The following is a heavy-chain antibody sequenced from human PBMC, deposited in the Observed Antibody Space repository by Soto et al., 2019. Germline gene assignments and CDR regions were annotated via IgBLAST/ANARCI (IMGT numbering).Heavy chain of an antibody. Sequence: GGSLRLSCSASGFTFSSYAMHWVRQAPGKGLEYVSAISSNGGSTYYADSVKGRFTISRDNSKNTLYLQMSSLRAEDTAVYYCVKGYYDILTGYYSPYYYYGMDVWGQGTTVTVSS. V-gene: IGHV3-64D*08. CDR2: ISSNGGST. CDR1: GFTFSSYA. CDR3: VKGYYDILTGYYSPYYYYGMDV. J-gene: IGHJ6*02. D-gene: IGHD3-9*01.